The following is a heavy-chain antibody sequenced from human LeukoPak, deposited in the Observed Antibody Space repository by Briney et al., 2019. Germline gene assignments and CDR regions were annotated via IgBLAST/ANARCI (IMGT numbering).Heavy chain of an antibody. CDR1: GGTFSSYA. V-gene: IGHV1-69*04. D-gene: IGHD2-21*01. CDR2: IIPIFGIA. CDR3: ARELGIAGGTYYFDY. Sequence: SVKVSCKASGGTFSSYAISWVRQAPGQGLEWMGRIIPIFGIANYAQKFQGRVTITADKSTSTAYMELSSLRSVDTAVYYCARELGIAGGTYYFDYWGQGTLVTVSS. J-gene: IGHJ4*02.